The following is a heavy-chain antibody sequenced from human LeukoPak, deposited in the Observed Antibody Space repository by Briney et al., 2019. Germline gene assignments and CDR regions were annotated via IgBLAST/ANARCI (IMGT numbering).Heavy chain of an antibody. D-gene: IGHD4-23*01. V-gene: IGHV3-23*01. J-gene: IGHJ4*02. CDR1: GFTFSNYA. CDR2: ISGSGGST. Sequence: GGSLRLSCAASGFTFSNYAMSWARQAPGKGLECVSVISGSGGSTYYADSVKGRFTTSRDTSKNTLYLHMNSLRAEDTAVYYCAKSTSPVGTFDYWGQGTLVTVSS. CDR3: AKSTSPVGTFDY.